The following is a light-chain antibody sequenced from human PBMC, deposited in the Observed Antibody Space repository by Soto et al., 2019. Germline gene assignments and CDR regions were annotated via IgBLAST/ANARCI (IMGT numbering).Light chain of an antibody. V-gene: IGLV4-60*03. CDR3: ETWDSNTSV. Sequence: QPVLTQSSSASASLGSSVRLTCTLSSGHRRNIIAWHQQQPGKAPPFLMKLEGSGSYIKGSGVPDRFSGSSSGTDRSLTISSLQSEGEPDYCCETWDSNTSVLGGGTQLTVL. CDR2: LEGSGSY. J-gene: IGLJ7*01. CDR1: SGHRRNI.